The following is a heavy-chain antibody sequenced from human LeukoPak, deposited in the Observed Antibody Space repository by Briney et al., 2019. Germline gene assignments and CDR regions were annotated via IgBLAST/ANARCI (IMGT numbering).Heavy chain of an antibody. CDR2: MNPNSGNT. CDR3: ARGPKYGSVDYYYYMDV. D-gene: IGHD3-10*01. V-gene: IGHV1-8*02. CDR1: GYTFTGYY. J-gene: IGHJ6*03. Sequence: GASVKVSCKASGYTFTGYYMHWVRQAPGQGLEWMGWMNPNSGNTGHAQKFQGRVTMTRNTSISTAYMELSSLTSEDTAVYYCARGPKYGSVDYYYYMDVWGKGTTVTISS.